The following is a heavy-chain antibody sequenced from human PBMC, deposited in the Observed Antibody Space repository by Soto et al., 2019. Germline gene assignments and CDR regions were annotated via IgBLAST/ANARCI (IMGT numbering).Heavy chain of an antibody. CDR1: GFSLNTYV. Sequence: QVHLVQSGAEARKPGDSVNVSCMASGFSLNTYVVHWVRQAPGQGLEWMGWVNAASGNTQTSQKFQGRLTLTRDTSANTAYMELSSLRTEDTAVYFCARRPLLESHFDYWGQGTLVAVSS. CDR2: VNAASGNT. CDR3: ARRPLLESHFDY. J-gene: IGHJ4*02. V-gene: IGHV1-3*01.